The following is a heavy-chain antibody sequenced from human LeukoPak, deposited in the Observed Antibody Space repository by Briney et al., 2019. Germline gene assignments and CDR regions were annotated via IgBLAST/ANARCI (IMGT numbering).Heavy chain of an antibody. Sequence: GGSLRLSCATSGFSFSGYWMYWVRQAPGKGLVWISNINEYGTTAYADSVKGRFTISRDNAKNTLYLQMNSLRAEDTAVYFCARVRGGNWGHGTLVTVSS. V-gene: IGHV3-74*01. D-gene: IGHD3-16*01. CDR2: INEYGTT. CDR3: ARVRGGN. CDR1: GFSFSGYW. J-gene: IGHJ4*01.